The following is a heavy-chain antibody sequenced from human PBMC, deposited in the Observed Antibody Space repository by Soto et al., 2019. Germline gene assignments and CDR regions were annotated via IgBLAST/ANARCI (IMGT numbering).Heavy chain of an antibody. Sequence: SETLSLTCTVSGGSISSYYWSWIRQPPGKGLEWIGYIYYSGSTNYNPSLKSRVTISVDTSKNQFSLKLSSVTAADTAVYYCARVADPDPSGGFNWFDPWGQGTLVTVSS. D-gene: IGHD2-15*01. J-gene: IGHJ5*02. CDR2: IYYSGST. CDR3: ARVADPDPSGGFNWFDP. V-gene: IGHV4-59*01. CDR1: GGSISSYY.